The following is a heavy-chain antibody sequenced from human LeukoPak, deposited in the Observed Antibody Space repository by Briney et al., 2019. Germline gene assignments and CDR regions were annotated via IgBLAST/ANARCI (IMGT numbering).Heavy chain of an antibody. J-gene: IGHJ4*02. D-gene: IGHD6-19*01. CDR2: FDPEDGET. CDR1: GFIFTKYG. CDR3: ATGRPVAGTDY. Sequence: ASVKVSCKASGFIFTKYGISWVRQAPGKGLEWMGGFDPEDGETIYAQKFQGRVTMTEDTSTDTAYMELSSLRSEDTAVYYCATGRPVAGTDYWGQGTLVTVSS. V-gene: IGHV1-24*01.